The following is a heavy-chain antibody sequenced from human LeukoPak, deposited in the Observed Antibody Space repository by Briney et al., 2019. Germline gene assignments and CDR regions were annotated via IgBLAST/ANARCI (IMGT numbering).Heavy chain of an antibody. CDR2: ISHSGST. CDR3: ARSVIFQSYDFWSGYHSVKYYFDY. CDR1: GGSINSGGYY. Sequence: SETLSLTCTVSGGSINSGGYYWSWIRQSLGKGLEWIGYISHSGSTYYNPSLKSRVTISVDTSKNQFSLKLSSVTAADTAVYYCARSVIFQSYDFWSGYHSVKYYFDYWGQGTLVTVSS. D-gene: IGHD3-3*01. V-gene: IGHV4-30-2*06. J-gene: IGHJ4*02.